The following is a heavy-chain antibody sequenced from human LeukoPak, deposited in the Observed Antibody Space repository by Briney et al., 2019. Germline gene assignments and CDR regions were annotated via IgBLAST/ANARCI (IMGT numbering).Heavy chain of an antibody. V-gene: IGHV3-53*01. CDR1: GFAVSSNY. D-gene: IGHD3-16*01. Sequence: GGSLRLSCVASGFAVSSNYMSWVRQAPGKGLEYVSGVSASGSITYYPDPVKGRFTISRDNSKSTVFLQVNSLRVEDTAVYYCARRGPYYFDFWGQGTLVTVSS. CDR3: ARRGPYYFDF. CDR2: SASGSIT. J-gene: IGHJ4*02.